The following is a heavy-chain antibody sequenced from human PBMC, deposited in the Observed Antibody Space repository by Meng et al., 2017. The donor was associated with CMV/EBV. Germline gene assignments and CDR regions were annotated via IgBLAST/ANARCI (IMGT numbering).Heavy chain of an antibody. CDR1: GFTFSTYW. Sequence: GESLKISCAASGFTFSTYWMSWVRQAPGKGLEWVATIKQDGSEKYYVDSEKGRFTISRDNAKNSLYLQMNSLRAEDTAVYYCARTLRTPDYWGQGTLVTVSS. V-gene: IGHV3-7*01. CDR2: IKQDGSEK. J-gene: IGHJ4*02. CDR3: ARTLRTPDY. D-gene: IGHD5/OR15-5a*01.